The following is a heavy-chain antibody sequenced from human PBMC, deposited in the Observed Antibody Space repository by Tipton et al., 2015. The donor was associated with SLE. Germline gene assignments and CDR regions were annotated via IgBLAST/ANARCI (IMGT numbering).Heavy chain of an antibody. J-gene: IGHJ4*02. D-gene: IGHD6-13*01. CDR2: IYYSGST. CDR1: GGSISSYY. V-gene: IGHV4-59*12. Sequence: TLSLTCTVSGGSISSYYWSWIRQPPGKGLEWIGYIYYSGSTNYNPSLKSRVTISVDTSKNQFSLKLSSVTAADTAVYYCARLPLIAAAGRYFDYWGQGTLVTVSS. CDR3: ARLPLIAAAGRYFDY.